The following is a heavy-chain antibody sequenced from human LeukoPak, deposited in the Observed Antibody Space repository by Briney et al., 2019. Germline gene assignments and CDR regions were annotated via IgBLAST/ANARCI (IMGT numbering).Heavy chain of an antibody. V-gene: IGHV4-39*07. CDR2: IYYSGST. J-gene: IGHJ4*02. CDR3: ARERDILTGPVAPYFDY. CDR1: GGSISSSSYY. D-gene: IGHD3-9*01. Sequence: SETLSLTCTVSGGSISSSSYYWGWIRQPPGKGLEWIGSIYYSGSTYYNPSLKSRVTISVDTSKNRFSLKLSSVTAADTAVYYCARERDILTGPVAPYFDYWGQGTLVTVSS.